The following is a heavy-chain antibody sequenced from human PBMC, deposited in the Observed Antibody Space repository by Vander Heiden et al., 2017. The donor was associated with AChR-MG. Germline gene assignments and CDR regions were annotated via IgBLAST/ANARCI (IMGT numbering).Heavy chain of an antibody. V-gene: IGHV3-23*01. D-gene: IGHD4-4*01. CDR2: ISGSGGST. Sequence: EVQLLESGGGLVQPGGSLRLSCAASGFTFSSYAMSWDRQAPGKGLEWVSGISGSGGSTYYADSVKGRFTISRDNSKNTLYLQMKSLRAEDTAVYYCAKDLYSNYIYYYGMDVWGQGTTVTVSS. CDR1: GFTFSSYA. J-gene: IGHJ6*02. CDR3: AKDLYSNYIYYYGMDV.